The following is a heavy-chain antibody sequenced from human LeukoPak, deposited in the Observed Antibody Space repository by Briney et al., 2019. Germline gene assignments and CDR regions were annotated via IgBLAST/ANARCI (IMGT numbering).Heavy chain of an antibody. Sequence: GSLRLSCAASGFTFSSYAMHWVRQAPGKGLEWVAVIWYDGSNKYYADSVKGRFTISRDNSKNTLYLQMNSLRAEDTAVYYCARDRVQLWAVDAFDIWGQGTMVTVSS. CDR1: GFTFSSYA. J-gene: IGHJ3*02. D-gene: IGHD5-18*01. CDR2: IWYDGSNK. V-gene: IGHV3-33*08. CDR3: ARDRVQLWAVDAFDI.